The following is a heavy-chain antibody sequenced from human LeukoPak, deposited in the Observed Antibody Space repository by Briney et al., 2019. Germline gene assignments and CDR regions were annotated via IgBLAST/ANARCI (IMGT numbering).Heavy chain of an antibody. Sequence: PGGSLRLSCAASGFTFSSYAMHWVRQAPGKGLEWVAVISYDGSNKYYADSVKGRFTISRDNSKNTLYLQMNSLRAEDTAVYYCARDQYYYDSSGYVPGYWGQGTLVTVSS. D-gene: IGHD3-22*01. V-gene: IGHV3-30-3*01. J-gene: IGHJ4*02. CDR2: ISYDGSNK. CDR1: GFTFSSYA. CDR3: ARDQYYYDSSGYVPGY.